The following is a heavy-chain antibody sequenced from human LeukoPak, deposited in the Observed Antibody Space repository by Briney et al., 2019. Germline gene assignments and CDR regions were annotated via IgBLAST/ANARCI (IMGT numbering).Heavy chain of an antibody. J-gene: IGHJ4*02. CDR2: IYPSGST. CDR3: ARLGYTYGYAFDA. Sequence: PSETLSLTCSVSGGSISGYFWSWIRQPAGKGLEWIGRIYPSGSTNYNPSLKSRVTLSLGTSKSQFSLKLSSVIAADTAVYYCARLGYTYGYAFDAWGQGTLVTVSS. CDR1: GGSISGYF. D-gene: IGHD5-18*01. V-gene: IGHV4-4*07.